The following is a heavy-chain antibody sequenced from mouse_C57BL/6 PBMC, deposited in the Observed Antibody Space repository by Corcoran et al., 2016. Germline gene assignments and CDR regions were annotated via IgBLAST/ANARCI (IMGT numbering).Heavy chain of an antibody. CDR2: IYPGDGDT. J-gene: IGHJ2*01. CDR1: GYAFSSYW. Sequence: QVQLQQSGAELVKPGASVKISCKASGYAFSSYWMNWVKQRPGKGLEWIGQIYPGDGDTNYNGKFKGKATLTADKSSSTAYMQRSSLTSEDSAVYFCARISSGYYFDYWGQGTTLTVSS. D-gene: IGHD3-2*02. V-gene: IGHV1-80*01. CDR3: ARISSGYYFDY.